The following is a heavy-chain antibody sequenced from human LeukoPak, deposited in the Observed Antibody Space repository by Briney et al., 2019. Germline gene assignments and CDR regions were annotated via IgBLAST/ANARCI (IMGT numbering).Heavy chain of an antibody. J-gene: IGHJ3*01. CDR1: DVSISTKSYY. CDR2: VYYTGST. V-gene: IGHV4-39*01. D-gene: IGHD3-16*01. CDR3: ARHVAYIPRRQGAFDV. Sequence: SETLSLTCADSDVSISTKSYYWGWVRQPPGKGLEWIGNVYYTGSTDYTPSLKSRVTISVDMSKNQFSLDLTSVTAADTAVYYCARHVAYIPRRQGAFDVWGQGTTVYVSS.